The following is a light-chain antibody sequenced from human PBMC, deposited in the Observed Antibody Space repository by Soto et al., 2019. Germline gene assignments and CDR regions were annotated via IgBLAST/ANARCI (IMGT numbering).Light chain of an antibody. CDR2: ASS. CDR1: QGIANW. Sequence: DIQMTQSPSSVSASVGDRVTITCRASQGIANWLAWYQQKPGKAPKLLIYASSTLQSGVPSRFSGSGSGTDFALTISSLQPEDCATYWCLQTSDFPWTFGQGTMVEIK. J-gene: IGKJ1*01. CDR3: LQTSDFPWT. V-gene: IGKV1-12*01.